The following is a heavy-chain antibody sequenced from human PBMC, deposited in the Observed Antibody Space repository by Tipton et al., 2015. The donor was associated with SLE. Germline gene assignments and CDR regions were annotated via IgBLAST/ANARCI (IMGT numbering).Heavy chain of an antibody. CDR2: IYYSGST. Sequence: TLSLTCTVSGGSISSYYWSWIRQPPGKGLEWIGSIYYSGSTYYNPSLKSRVTILVDTSKNQFSLKLSSVTAADTAVYYCASYCSGGSCYSNDAFDIWGQGTMVTVSS. V-gene: IGHV4-59*12. J-gene: IGHJ3*02. D-gene: IGHD2-15*01. CDR3: ASYCSGGSCYSNDAFDI. CDR1: GGSISSYY.